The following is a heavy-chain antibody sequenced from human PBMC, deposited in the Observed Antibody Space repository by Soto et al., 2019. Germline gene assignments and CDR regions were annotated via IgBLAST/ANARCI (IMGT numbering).Heavy chain of an antibody. CDR3: TTAWNRDPDY. D-gene: IGHD1-1*01. Sequence: RGSLLLSCVSTVFNFNNAWMSWVRQPPGKGLEWVGRIKSKVSGVTTDYVPPVKGRFIISRDDSKNTLYLQMDSLKIEGTRVYYCTTAWNRDPDYWGQGTMVTVSS. CDR1: VFNFNNAW. V-gene: IGHV3-15*01. J-gene: IGHJ4*02. CDR2: IKSKVSGVTT.